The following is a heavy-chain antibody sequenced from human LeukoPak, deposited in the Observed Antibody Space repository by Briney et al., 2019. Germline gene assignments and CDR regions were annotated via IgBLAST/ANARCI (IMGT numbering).Heavy chain of an antibody. CDR2: IYYSGST. J-gene: IGHJ4*02. D-gene: IGHD6-6*01. CDR3: ARHSSDIAARPNDH. V-gene: IGHV4-59*08. CDR1: GGSISNYY. Sequence: SETLSLTCTVSGGSISNYYWSWIRQPPGKGLEWIAYIYYSGSTNYNPSLKSRVTISVDTSKNQFSLNLSSVTAADTAMYYCARHSSDIAARPNDHWGQGTLVTVSS.